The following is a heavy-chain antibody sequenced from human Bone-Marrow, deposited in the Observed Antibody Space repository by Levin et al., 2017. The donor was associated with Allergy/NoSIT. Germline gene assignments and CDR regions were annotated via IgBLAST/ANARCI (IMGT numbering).Heavy chain of an antibody. V-gene: IGHV1-3*04. CDR1: GYTFTSYF. CDR2: INTVNGNT. CDR3: ARSPSLPWFDP. Sequence: PGASVKVSCKASGYTFTSYFIHWLRQAPGQGLEWMGWINTVNGNTKYSQKFQGRLTITRDTSASTAYMDLSSLTSEDTAVYYCARSPSLPWFDPWGQGTLVTVSS. J-gene: IGHJ5*02.